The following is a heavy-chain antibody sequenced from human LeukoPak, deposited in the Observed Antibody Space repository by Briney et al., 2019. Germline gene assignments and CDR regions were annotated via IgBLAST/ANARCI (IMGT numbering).Heavy chain of an antibody. CDR2: IWYDGSNK. CDR1: GFTFSSYG. J-gene: IGHJ3*02. CDR3: ARFPRYYYDSSGSPGAFDI. D-gene: IGHD3-22*01. V-gene: IGHV3-33*01. Sequence: GGSLRLSCAASGFTFSSYGVHWVRQAPGKGLEWVAVIWYDGSNKYYADSVKGRFTISRDNSKNTLYLQMNSLRAEDTAVYYCARFPRYYYDSSGSPGAFDIWGQGTMVTVSS.